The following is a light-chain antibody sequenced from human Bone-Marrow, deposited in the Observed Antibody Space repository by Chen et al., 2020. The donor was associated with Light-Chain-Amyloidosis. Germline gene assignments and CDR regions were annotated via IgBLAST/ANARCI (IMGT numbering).Light chain of an antibody. CDR1: EAISSY. V-gene: IGKV1-8*01. CDR3: PRYYRYPLT. Sequence: AIRRTQSPSSLSATVGDRIIITYRASEAISSYLAWYQQKPGKAPKPRIYGATNLEIGVPSRFSGSGSGTNCTFVISDVRSEVFATYFCPRYYRYPLTFAGGTEV. CDR2: GAT. J-gene: IGKJ4*01.